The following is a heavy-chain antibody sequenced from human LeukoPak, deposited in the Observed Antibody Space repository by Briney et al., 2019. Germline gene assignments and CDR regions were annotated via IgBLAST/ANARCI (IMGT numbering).Heavy chain of an antibody. CDR1: GYTFTGCY. D-gene: IGHD3-22*01. Sequence: ASVKVSCKASGYTFTGCYMHWVRQAPGQGLEWMGWISAYNGNTNYAQKLQGRVTMTTDTSTSTAYMELRSLRSDDTAVYYCARLLRYKIDPWGQGTLVTVSS. J-gene: IGHJ5*02. CDR3: ARLLRYKIDP. CDR2: ISAYNGNT. V-gene: IGHV1-18*04.